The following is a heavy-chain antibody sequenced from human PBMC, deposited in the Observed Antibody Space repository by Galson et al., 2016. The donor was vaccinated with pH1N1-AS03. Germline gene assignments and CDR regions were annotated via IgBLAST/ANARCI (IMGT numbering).Heavy chain of an antibody. Sequence: SLRLSCAASGFTFSDYYMSWIRQAPGKGLEWISCITSSGGSGPTIYYADSVKGRFTISRDNAKNSLYLQMNSLRADDPAVYYWARGWYDIWTGYLVDPFDYWGQGALVTVSA. J-gene: IGHJ4*02. D-gene: IGHD3-9*01. CDR2: ITSSGGSGPTI. CDR3: ARGWYDIWTGYLVDPFDY. V-gene: IGHV3-11*01. CDR1: GFTFSDYY.